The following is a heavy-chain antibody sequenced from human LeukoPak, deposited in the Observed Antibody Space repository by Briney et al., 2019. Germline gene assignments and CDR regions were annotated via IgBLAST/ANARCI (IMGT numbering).Heavy chain of an antibody. CDR2: IKSKTDGGTT. Sequence: GGSLRLSCAASGFTFSNAWMSWVRQAPGKGLEWVGRIKSKTDGGTTDYAAPVKGRFTISRDDSKNTLYLQMNSLKTEDTAVYYCTTDLDYGDYEEPYYFDYWGQGTLVTVSS. D-gene: IGHD4-17*01. CDR1: GFTFSNAW. V-gene: IGHV3-15*01. J-gene: IGHJ4*02. CDR3: TTDLDYGDYEEPYYFDY.